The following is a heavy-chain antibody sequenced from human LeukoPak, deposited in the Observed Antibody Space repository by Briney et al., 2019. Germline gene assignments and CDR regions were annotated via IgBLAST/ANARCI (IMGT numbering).Heavy chain of an antibody. Sequence: PGGSLRLSCAASGFNFMTYGMHWVRQAPGKGLEWVAFISSDGRYKSHADSVKGRCTISRDNSKNTLYLQMNSLKPEDTAVYYCARARSIVGVSPFQHWGQGTLVTVSS. CDR3: ARARSIVGVSPFQH. D-gene: IGHD1-26*01. J-gene: IGHJ1*01. CDR1: GFNFMTYG. CDR2: ISSDGRYK. V-gene: IGHV3-30*03.